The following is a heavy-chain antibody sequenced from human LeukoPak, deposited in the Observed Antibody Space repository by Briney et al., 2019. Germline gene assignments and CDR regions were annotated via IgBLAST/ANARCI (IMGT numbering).Heavy chain of an antibody. J-gene: IGHJ6*03. CDR1: GFSFSSYE. Sequence: GGSLRLSCAASGFSFSSYEMKWVRQAPGKGLEWISYISTGGTITYYADSVRGRFTISRDNAKNSVYLQMNSLRAEDTAIYYCARDAESPGPIMTTYYYNMDVWGTGTTVTVSS. V-gene: IGHV3-48*03. CDR3: ARDAESPGPIMTTYYYNMDV. D-gene: IGHD4-11*01. CDR2: ISTGGTIT.